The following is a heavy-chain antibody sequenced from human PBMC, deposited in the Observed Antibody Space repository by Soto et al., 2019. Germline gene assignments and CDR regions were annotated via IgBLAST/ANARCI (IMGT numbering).Heavy chain of an antibody. CDR1: GYTFTSYA. J-gene: IGHJ4*02. V-gene: IGHV1-3*01. D-gene: IGHD2-2*02. CDR3: ARSVQVVPAAIAY. Sequence: QVQLVQSGAAVKKPGASVKVSCKASGYTFTSYAMHWVRQAPGQRLEWRGWITAGNGNTKYSQEFQGRVTITRDTSASTAYMELSSLRSEDTAVYYCARSVQVVPAAIAYWGQGTLVTVSS. CDR2: ITAGNGNT.